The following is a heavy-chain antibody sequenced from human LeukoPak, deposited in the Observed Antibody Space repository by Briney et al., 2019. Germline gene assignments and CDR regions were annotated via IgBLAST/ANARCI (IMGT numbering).Heavy chain of an antibody. V-gene: IGHV3-23*01. CDR1: GFIFSDYV. Sequence: GGSLRLSCTASGFIFSDYVMIWVRQAPGKGLEWVSGITASGDRTYYGDSVKGRFAVSRDNSKNTVYLEMNSLRVDDTAVYYCARRDIVVIVSASDYWGQGTLVTVSS. J-gene: IGHJ4*02. D-gene: IGHD2-15*01. CDR2: ITASGDRT. CDR3: ARRDIVVIVSASDY.